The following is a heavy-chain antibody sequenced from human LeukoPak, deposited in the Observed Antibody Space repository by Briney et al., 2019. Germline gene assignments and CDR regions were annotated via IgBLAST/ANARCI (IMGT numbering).Heavy chain of an antibody. CDR3: SRDGIFTG. CDR2: ISSRSTYI. V-gene: IGHV3-21*01. D-gene: IGHD3-3*01. Sequence: KPGGSLGLSCAASGFTFNSYTMNWVRQAPGKGLEWVSSISSRSTYIYYADSVKGRFVISRDSANNSVYLQMNSLRAEDTAVYYCSRDGIFTGWGQGTLVTVSS. J-gene: IGHJ4*02. CDR1: GFTFNSYT.